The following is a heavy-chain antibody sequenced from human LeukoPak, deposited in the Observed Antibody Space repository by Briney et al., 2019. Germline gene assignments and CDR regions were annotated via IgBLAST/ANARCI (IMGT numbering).Heavy chain of an antibody. CDR3: VSVYNNGWYVDY. Sequence: AGGSLRLSCAASGRTVSSDCVSWVRQAPGKGLEWVSVLYCGGGGTYYADLVKGRFTISRDNFKNTVYLQLNGLRVEDTAVYYCVSVYNNGWYVDYWGQGTLVTVSS. CDR2: LYCGGGGT. CDR1: GRTVSSDC. J-gene: IGHJ4*02. V-gene: IGHV3-66*01. D-gene: IGHD6-19*01.